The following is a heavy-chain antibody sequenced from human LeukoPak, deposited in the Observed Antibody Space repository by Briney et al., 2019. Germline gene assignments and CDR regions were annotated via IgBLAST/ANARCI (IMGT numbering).Heavy chain of an antibody. V-gene: IGHV5-51*01. J-gene: IGHJ6*02. Sequence: GESLKISCKGSGYSFTSYWIGWVRQMPGKGLEWMGISYPGDSDTRYSPSLQGQVSSSADKSISTAYLQWSRLKASDTAMYYCARRDYYYGMDVWGQGTTVTVSS. CDR2: SYPGDSDT. CDR3: ARRDYYYGMDV. CDR1: GYSFTSYW.